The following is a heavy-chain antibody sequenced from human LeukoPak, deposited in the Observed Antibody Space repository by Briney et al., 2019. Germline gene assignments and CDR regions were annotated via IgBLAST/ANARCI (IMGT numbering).Heavy chain of an antibody. CDR2: ISSSSSYI. V-gene: IGHV3-21*01. Sequence: PGGSLRLSCAASGFTFSSYSMNWVRQAPGKGLEWVSSISSSSSYIYYADSVKGRFTISRDNAKNSLYLQMNSLRAEDTAVYYCARFRSSGYVLDYWGQGTLVTVSS. CDR1: GFTFSSYS. D-gene: IGHD3-22*01. J-gene: IGHJ4*02. CDR3: ARFRSSGYVLDY.